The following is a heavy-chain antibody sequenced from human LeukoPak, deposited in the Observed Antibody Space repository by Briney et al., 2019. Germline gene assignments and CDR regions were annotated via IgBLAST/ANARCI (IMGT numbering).Heavy chain of an antibody. CDR2: ITGNGGGT. CDR1: GITLSSYA. J-gene: IGHJ4*02. D-gene: IGHD4-17*01. CDR3: ARDLYGDPKGFEY. Sequence: GGSLRLSCAASGITLSSYAMFWVRQAPGKGLEYVSAITGNGGGTKYASSVKGRFTISRDNSKNTLYLQMGSLGAEDMAVYYCARDLYGDPKGFEYWGQGTLVTVSS. V-gene: IGHV3-64*01.